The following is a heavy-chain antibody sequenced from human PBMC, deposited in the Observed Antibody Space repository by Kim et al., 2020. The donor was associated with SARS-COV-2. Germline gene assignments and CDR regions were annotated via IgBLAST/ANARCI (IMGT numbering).Heavy chain of an antibody. V-gene: IGHV3-21*01. CDR2: ISSSSSYI. CDR1: GFTFSSYS. D-gene: IGHD3-9*01. J-gene: IGHJ3*02. Sequence: GGSLRRSCAASGFTFSSYSMNWVRQAPGKGLEWVSSISSSSSYIYYADSVKGRFTISRDNAKNSLYLQMNSLRAEDTAVYYCARENFDWLKADAFDIWGQGTMVTVSS. CDR3: ARENFDWLKADAFDI.